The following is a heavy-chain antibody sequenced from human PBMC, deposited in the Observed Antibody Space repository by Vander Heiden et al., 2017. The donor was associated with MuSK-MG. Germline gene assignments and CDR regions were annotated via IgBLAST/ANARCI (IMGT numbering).Heavy chain of an antibody. D-gene: IGHD4-17*01. V-gene: IGHV1-69*12. Sequence: QVQLVQSGAEVKKPGSSVKVSCKASGGTFSSYAISWVRQAPGQGLEWMGGIIPIFGTANYAQKVQGRVTITADESTSTAYMEMSRMRSEDTAVYYCAIVKDGEKRALDYWGQGTMVTIYS. CDR1: GGTFSSYA. CDR2: IIPIFGTA. J-gene: IGHJ4*02. CDR3: AIVKDGEKRALDY.